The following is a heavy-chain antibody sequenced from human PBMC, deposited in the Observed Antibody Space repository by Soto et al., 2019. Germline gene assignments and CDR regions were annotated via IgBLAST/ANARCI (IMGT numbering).Heavy chain of an antibody. CDR1: GGSISSGDYY. Sequence: QVQLQESGPGLVKPSQTLSLTCTVSGGSISSGDYYWSWIRQPPGKGLEWIGYIYYSGSTYYNPSLKSRVTISVDTSKNQFSLKLSSVTVADTAVYYCARYCSGGSCYSGGGMDVWGQGTTVTVSS. V-gene: IGHV4-30-4*01. CDR2: IYYSGST. D-gene: IGHD2-15*01. J-gene: IGHJ6*02. CDR3: ARYCSGGSCYSGGGMDV.